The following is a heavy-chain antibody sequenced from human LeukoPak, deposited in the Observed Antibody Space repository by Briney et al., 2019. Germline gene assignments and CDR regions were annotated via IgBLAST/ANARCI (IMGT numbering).Heavy chain of an antibody. J-gene: IGHJ3*01. CDR3: ARCTASCYANAFDV. CDR2: INGGGDAT. Sequence: GGSLRLSCAASGFTFSDYYMSWIRQAPGKGLEWVSAINGGGDATEYADSVKGRFTISRDNSKNTLYLQMNSLRPDDTAVYYCARCTASCYANAFDVWGQGTLLTVSS. D-gene: IGHD2-2*01. CDR1: GFTFSDYY. V-gene: IGHV3-23*01.